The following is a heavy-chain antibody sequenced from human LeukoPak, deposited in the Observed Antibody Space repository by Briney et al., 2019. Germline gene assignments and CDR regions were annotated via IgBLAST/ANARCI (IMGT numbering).Heavy chain of an antibody. CDR1: GYTFTGYY. CDR2: INPNSSAT. D-gene: IGHD5-18*01. V-gene: IGHV1-2*02. CDR3: ARDRALVRELWSASAFDY. Sequence: ASVKVSCKASGYTFTGYYVHWVRQVPGQGLEWMGWINPNSSATNFPQKFQGRVTLTRDTSITTAYMELSNLRSEDTAVYFCARDRALVRELWSASAFDYWGQGTLVTVSS. J-gene: IGHJ4*02.